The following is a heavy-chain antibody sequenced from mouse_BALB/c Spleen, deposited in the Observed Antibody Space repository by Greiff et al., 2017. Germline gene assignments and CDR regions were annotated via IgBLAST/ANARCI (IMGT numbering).Heavy chain of an antibody. CDR2: INPSNGGT. CDR1: GYTFTSYY. CDR3: ARSDPDYYGSSSFDY. Sequence: QVQLKESGAELVKPGASVKLSCKASGYTFTSYYMYWVKQRPGQGLEWIGEINPSNGGTNFNEKFKSKATLTADKSSSTAYMQLSSLTSEDSAVYYCARSDPDYYGSSSFDYWGQGTTLTVSS. V-gene: IGHV1S81*02. D-gene: IGHD1-1*01. J-gene: IGHJ2*01.